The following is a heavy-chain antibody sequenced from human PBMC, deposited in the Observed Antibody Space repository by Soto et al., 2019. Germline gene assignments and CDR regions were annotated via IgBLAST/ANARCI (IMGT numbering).Heavy chain of an antibody. CDR2: ISYDGSNK. CDR3: ARPLWRNDYNWGYFAL. V-gene: IGHV3-30-3*01. CDR1: GFTFSSYA. J-gene: IGHJ2*01. Sequence: QVQLVESGGGVVQPGRSLRLSCAASGFTFSSYAMHWVRQAPGKGLEWVAVISYDGSNKYYADSVKGRFTISRDNSKNTLYLKMNSVGAEDTAVYYCARPLWRNDYNWGYFALWGRGTLVTVSS. D-gene: IGHD4-4*01.